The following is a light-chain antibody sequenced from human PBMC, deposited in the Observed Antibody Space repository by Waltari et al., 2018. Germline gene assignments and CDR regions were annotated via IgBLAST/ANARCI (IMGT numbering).Light chain of an antibody. CDR2: DAS. CDR1: QSISIY. Sequence: EVVLTQSPATLSLSPGDRATLSCRASQSISIYLAWYQHKPAQAPRLLIFDASNRATGIPARFSGSGSGTDFTVTISNLEPEDSAVYYCQQRSDWPPTWTFGQGTKVEMK. V-gene: IGKV3-11*01. J-gene: IGKJ1*01. CDR3: QQRSDWPPTWT.